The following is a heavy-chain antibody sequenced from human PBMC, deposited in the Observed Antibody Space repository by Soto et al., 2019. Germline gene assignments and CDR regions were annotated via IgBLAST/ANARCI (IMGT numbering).Heavy chain of an antibody. CDR1: GFSLTTRGVG. CDR2: IYLDDDE. J-gene: IGHJ4*02. D-gene: IGHD3-10*01. V-gene: IGHV2-5*02. CDR3: AHRPRGFSYYFDY. Sequence: QITLKESGPPLVKPTQTLTLTCTFSGFSLTTRGVGVGWIRQPPGKALEWLALIYLDDDEGYSPSLKSRLTIPKDTSTTPVVLTMTNMDPVETATYYCAHRPRGFSYYFDYWGQGTLVTVSS.